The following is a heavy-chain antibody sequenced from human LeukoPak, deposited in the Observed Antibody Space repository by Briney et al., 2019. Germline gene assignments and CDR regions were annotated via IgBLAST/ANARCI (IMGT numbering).Heavy chain of an antibody. Sequence: GGSLRLSCAASGFTFSSYWMSWVRQAPGKGLEWVANIKQDGSEKYYVDSVKGRFTISRDNAKNSLYLQMNSLRAEDTAVYYRARERIAVAGTTDYWGQGTLVTVSS. D-gene: IGHD6-19*01. CDR2: IKQDGSEK. J-gene: IGHJ4*02. V-gene: IGHV3-7*03. CDR3: ARERIAVAGTTDY. CDR1: GFTFSSYW.